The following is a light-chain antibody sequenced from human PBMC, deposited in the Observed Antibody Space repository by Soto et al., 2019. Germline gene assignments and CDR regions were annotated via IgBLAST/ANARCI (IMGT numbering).Light chain of an antibody. J-gene: IGLJ3*02. V-gene: IGLV2-11*01. CDR3: SSYAGVSTFVK. CDR1: SRDVGGYQY. CDR2: DVS. Sequence: QSALSQPRSVSGSPGQPVSISCTGTSRDVGGYQYVSWYQVHPGKAPKLIIYDVSKRPSGVPDRFSGSKSGNRASLTISGLQAEDEADYYCSSYAGVSTFVKFGGGTKLTVL.